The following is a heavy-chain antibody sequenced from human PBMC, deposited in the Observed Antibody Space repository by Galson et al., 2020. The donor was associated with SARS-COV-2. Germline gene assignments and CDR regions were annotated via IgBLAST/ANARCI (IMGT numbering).Heavy chain of an antibody. Sequence: GGSLRLSCAASGFTFSTFVMSWVRRAPGRGLEWVSTISATGGNTYYAGSVKGRFTISRDNSRSTLYLQMNSLRVEDTATYYCAKDGVGSVVQITAARKSDENWLDPWGQGTLVTVST. CDR1: GFTFSTFV. V-gene: IGHV3-23*01. J-gene: IGHJ5*02. CDR2: ISATGGNT. CDR3: AKDGVGSVVQITAARKSDENWLDP. D-gene: IGHD6-6*01.